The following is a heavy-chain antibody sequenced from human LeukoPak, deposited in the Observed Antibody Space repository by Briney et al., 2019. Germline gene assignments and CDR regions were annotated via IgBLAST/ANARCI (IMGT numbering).Heavy chain of an antibody. J-gene: IGHJ1*01. D-gene: IGHD1-26*01. CDR2: IYSGDST. Sequence: GGSLRLSCAASGVIVSSTYMSWVRQAPGKGLEWVSIIYSGDSTYYADSVKGRFTISRDNSRNTVYLRMNSLRAEDTAVYYCAKNRVGASGLAEYFEHWGQGTLVAVSS. V-gene: IGHV3-53*01. CDR1: GVIVSSTY. CDR3: AKNRVGASGLAEYFEH.